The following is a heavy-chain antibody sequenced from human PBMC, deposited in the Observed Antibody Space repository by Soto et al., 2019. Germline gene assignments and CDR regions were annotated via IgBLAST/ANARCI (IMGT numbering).Heavy chain of an antibody. D-gene: IGHD2-15*01. V-gene: IGHV1-69*04. CDR3: AREDCSGGSCYPF. Sequence: ASVKVSCKASGGTFSSYTISWVRQAPGQGLEWMGRIIPILGIANYAQKFQGRVTITADKSTSTAYMELSSLRSEDTAVYYCAREDCSGGSCYPFWGQGTLVTVSS. CDR1: GGTFSSYT. J-gene: IGHJ4*02. CDR2: IIPILGIA.